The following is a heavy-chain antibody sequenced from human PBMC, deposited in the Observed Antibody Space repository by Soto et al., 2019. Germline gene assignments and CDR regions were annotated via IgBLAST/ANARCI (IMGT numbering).Heavy chain of an antibody. D-gene: IGHD2-21*02. Sequence: ASVKVSCKVSGYTLGELAIHWVRQAPGEGFEWMGGFDPEGSDTIYAQKFQGRVTMTSDTSTETAYMELESLTSEDTASYYCATMGFCGPGCYSFDYWGQGTLVTVSS. V-gene: IGHV1-24*01. CDR2: FDPEGSDT. CDR3: ATMGFCGPGCYSFDY. J-gene: IGHJ4*02. CDR1: GYTLGELA.